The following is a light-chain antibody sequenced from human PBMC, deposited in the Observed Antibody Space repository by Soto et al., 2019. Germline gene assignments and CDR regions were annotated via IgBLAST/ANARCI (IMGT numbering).Light chain of an antibody. CDR3: SSHAGINNVV. CDR2: EVT. Sequence: QSVLTQPASVSGSPGQSITISCTGTSRDVGGYNYVSWYQQHPGKAPKLIIYEVTKRPSGVPDRFSGSKSGNTASLTVSGLQAEDEADYYCSSHAGINNVVFGGGTQLTVL. J-gene: IGLJ3*02. CDR1: SRDVGGYNY. V-gene: IGLV2-8*01.